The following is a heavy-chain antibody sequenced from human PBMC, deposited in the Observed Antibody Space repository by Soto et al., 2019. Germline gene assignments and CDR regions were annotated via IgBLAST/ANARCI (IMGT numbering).Heavy chain of an antibody. CDR1: GGTFSSYT. J-gene: IGHJ4*02. Sequence: QVQLVQSGAEVKKPGSSVKVSCKASGGTFSSYTISWVRQAPGQGLEWMGRIIPILGIANYAQKFQGRVTIPAYKSTSTAYMELSSMRSEDTAVYYCAGVGKGSGWYYWGQGTLGTVSS. CDR3: AGVGKGSGWYY. CDR2: IIPILGIA. D-gene: IGHD6-19*01. V-gene: IGHV1-69*02.